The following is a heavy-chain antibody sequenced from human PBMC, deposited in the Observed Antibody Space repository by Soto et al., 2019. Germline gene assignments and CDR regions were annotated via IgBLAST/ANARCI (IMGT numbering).Heavy chain of an antibody. CDR2: INAGNGNT. Sequence: GASVKVSCKASGYTFTSYAMHWVRQAPGQRLEWMGWINAGNGNTKYSQKFQGRVTITRDTSASTAYMELSSLRSEDTAVYYCAREREELERRSSRSLSYWGQGTLVTVSS. J-gene: IGHJ4*02. CDR3: AREREELERRSSRSLSY. CDR1: GYTFTSYA. V-gene: IGHV1-3*01. D-gene: IGHD1-1*01.